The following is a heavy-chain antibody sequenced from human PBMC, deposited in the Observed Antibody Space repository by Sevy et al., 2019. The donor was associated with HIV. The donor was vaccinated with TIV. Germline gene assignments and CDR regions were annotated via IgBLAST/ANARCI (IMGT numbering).Heavy chain of an antibody. CDR1: GFTFGDYA. V-gene: IGHV3-49*03. Sequence: GGSLRLSCTASGFTFGDYAMSWCRQAPGKGLEWVGFIRSKTYGGTIEYAASPKGRFTISTDDSKSIAYLQMNSLKTEDTAVYYCTRVRGTISPYYYYGMDVWGQGTTVTVSS. D-gene: IGHD3-16*01. J-gene: IGHJ6*02. CDR3: TRVRGTISPYYYYGMDV. CDR2: IRSKTYGGTI.